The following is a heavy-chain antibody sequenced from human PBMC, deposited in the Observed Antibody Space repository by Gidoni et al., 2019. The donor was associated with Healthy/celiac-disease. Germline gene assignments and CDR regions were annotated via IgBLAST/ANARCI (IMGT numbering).Heavy chain of an antibody. CDR1: GGIFRSYA. CDR3: ASLVVPASIPRDAFDI. Sequence: QVQLAQSGAEVKKPVSSVTVFCNASGGIFRSYAISWGRQAPGQGLGWMGGSVPIFSTASDAQKFQDRVTISADESTSTAYMELSSLRSEDTAVYYCASLVVPASIPRDAFDIWGQGTMVTVSS. CDR2: SVPIFSTA. D-gene: IGHD2-2*02. J-gene: IGHJ3*02. V-gene: IGHV1-69*01.